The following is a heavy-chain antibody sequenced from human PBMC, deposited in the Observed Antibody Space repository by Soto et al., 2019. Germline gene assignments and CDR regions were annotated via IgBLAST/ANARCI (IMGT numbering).Heavy chain of an antibody. J-gene: IGHJ4*02. CDR3: ARELVAGTAY. Sequence: GGSLRLSCAASGFTFSSYWMSWVRQAPGKGLEWVADIKQDGSEKYYVDSVKGRFTISRDNAKNSPYLQMNSLRAEDTAVYYWARELVAGTAYWGQGTLVTVSS. CDR1: GFTFSSYW. CDR2: IKQDGSEK. D-gene: IGHD6-19*01. V-gene: IGHV3-7*01.